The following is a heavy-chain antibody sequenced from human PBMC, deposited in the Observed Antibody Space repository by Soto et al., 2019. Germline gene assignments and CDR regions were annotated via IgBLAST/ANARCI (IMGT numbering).Heavy chain of an antibody. CDR3: AKGIAARPHRSYGKNWFAP. CDR1: GFTFSSYG. Sequence: GGSLRLSCAASGFTFSSYGMHWVRQAPGKGLEWVAVISYDGSNKYYADSVKGRFTISRDNSKNTLYLQMNSLRAEDTAVYYCAKGIAARPHRSYGKNWFAPWGQGTLVTVSS. D-gene: IGHD6-6*01. J-gene: IGHJ5*02. CDR2: ISYDGSNK. V-gene: IGHV3-30*18.